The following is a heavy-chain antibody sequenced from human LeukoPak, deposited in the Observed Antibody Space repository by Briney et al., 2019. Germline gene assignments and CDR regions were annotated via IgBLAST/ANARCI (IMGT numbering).Heavy chain of an antibody. CDR2: INSDGSST. CDR1: GFTFSSYW. CDR3: ATLGIVVVPAAIDTAMPNERYFDL. D-gene: IGHD2-2*03. J-gene: IGHJ2*01. V-gene: IGHV3-74*01. Sequence: GGSLRLSCAASGFTFSSYWMHWVRQAPGKGLVWVSRINSDGSSTSYADSVKGRFTISRDNAKTSLYLQMNSLRAEDTAVYYCATLGIVVVPAAIDTAMPNERYFDLWGRGTLVTVSS.